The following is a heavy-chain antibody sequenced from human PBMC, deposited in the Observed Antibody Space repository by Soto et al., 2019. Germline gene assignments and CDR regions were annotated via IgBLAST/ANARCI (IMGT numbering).Heavy chain of an antibody. CDR1: GGSISSYY. V-gene: IGHV4-4*07. CDR3: ARDFGVAVAGTGVSNYYYGMDV. Sequence: QVQLQESGPGLVKPSETLSLTCTVSGGSISSYYWSWIRQPAGKGLEWIGRIYTSGSTNYNPSLKSRVTMSVDTSKNQFSLKLSSVTAADTAVYYCARDFGVAVAGTGVSNYYYGMDVWGQGTTVTVSS. J-gene: IGHJ6*02. D-gene: IGHD6-19*01. CDR2: IYTSGST.